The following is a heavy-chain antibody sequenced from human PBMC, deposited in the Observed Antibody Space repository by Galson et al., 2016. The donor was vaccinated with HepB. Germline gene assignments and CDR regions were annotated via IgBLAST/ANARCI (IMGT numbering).Heavy chain of an antibody. CDR1: GFNFSSYA. V-gene: IGHV3-23*01. Sequence: SLRLSCAASGFNFSSYAMSWVRQAPGKGLEWVSVISGSGANTYYADSVKGRFTISRDNSKNTLYLQMNSLRAEDTAVFYCAKESHNWNYGPPKSNWLDPWGQGTLVTVSS. J-gene: IGHJ5*02. D-gene: IGHD1-7*01. CDR2: ISGSGANT. CDR3: AKESHNWNYGPPKSNWLDP.